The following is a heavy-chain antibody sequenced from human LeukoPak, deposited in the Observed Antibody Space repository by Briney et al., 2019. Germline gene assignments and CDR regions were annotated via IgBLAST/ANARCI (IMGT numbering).Heavy chain of an antibody. Sequence: GGTLRLSCAASGFTFSGFWMSWVRQAPGKGLEWVANIKQDGGEKFYVDSVKGRFTISRDNAKNSLYLQMNSLRAEDTAVYFCVRVGVAVAANLWDWGQGTLVTVSS. V-gene: IGHV3-7*05. CDR3: VRVGVAVAANLWD. J-gene: IGHJ4*02. D-gene: IGHD6-19*01. CDR1: GFTFSGFW. CDR2: IKQDGGEK.